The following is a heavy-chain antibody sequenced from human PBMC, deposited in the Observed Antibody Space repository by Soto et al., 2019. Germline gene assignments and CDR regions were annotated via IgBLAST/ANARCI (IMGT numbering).Heavy chain of an antibody. Sequence: SETLSLTCIVSGGSISGYYWSWIRQPAGKELEWIGRIYSDGTTNYNPSLKGRGTMSVDTSKKQISLKLTSVTAADTAMYYCARDRGYRSGSFESWGQGVPVTVSS. D-gene: IGHD5-18*01. CDR3: ARDRGYRSGSFES. CDR1: GGSISGYY. CDR2: IYSDGTT. V-gene: IGHV4-4*07. J-gene: IGHJ4*02.